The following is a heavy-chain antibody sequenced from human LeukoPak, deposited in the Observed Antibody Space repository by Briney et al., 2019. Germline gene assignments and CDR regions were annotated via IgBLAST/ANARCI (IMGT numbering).Heavy chain of an antibody. V-gene: IGHV3-21*05. J-gene: IGHJ6*03. Sequence: PGGSLRLSCAASGFTFSSYSMNWVRQAPGKGLEWVSYISSLSRHIYYADSVRGRFTISRDNAKNSLYLQMNSLTVEDTAVYYCVRGAPHLASPYYYMDVWGKGATVPVSS. CDR2: ISSLSRHI. CDR3: VRGAPHLASPYYYMDV. D-gene: IGHD3-16*01. CDR1: GFTFSSYS.